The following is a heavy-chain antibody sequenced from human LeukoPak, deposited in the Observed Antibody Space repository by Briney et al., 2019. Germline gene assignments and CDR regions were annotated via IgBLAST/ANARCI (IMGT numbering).Heavy chain of an antibody. V-gene: IGHV3-74*01. Sequence: ESLKISCAASGFTFSSYWMHWVRQAPGKGLVWVSRINSDGSSTSYADSVKGRFTISRDNAKNTLYLQMNSLRAEDTAVYYCARVVMGGDYGDYADYWGQGTLVTVSS. CDR2: INSDGSST. CDR3: ARVVMGGDYGDYADY. J-gene: IGHJ4*02. D-gene: IGHD4-17*01. CDR1: GFTFSSYW.